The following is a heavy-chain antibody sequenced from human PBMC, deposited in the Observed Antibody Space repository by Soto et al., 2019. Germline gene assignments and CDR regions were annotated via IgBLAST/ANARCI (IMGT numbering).Heavy chain of an antibody. CDR3: ARLEGLATISYYFDF. Sequence: QLQLQESGPGLVKPSETLSLTCSVSGDSINSDKYYWGWIRQPPGKGLEWIGSIYYRGNTYYNPYSKNRVTISLDKYKSQFSLKLNSVTAADSAVYFCARLEGLATISYYFDFWGQGALVTVSS. D-gene: IGHD3-9*01. V-gene: IGHV4-39*01. CDR2: IYYRGNT. J-gene: IGHJ4*02. CDR1: GDSINSDKYY.